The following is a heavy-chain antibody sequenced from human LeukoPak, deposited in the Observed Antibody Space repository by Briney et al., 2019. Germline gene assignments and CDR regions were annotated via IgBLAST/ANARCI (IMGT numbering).Heavy chain of an antibody. J-gene: IGHJ4*02. Sequence: GASVKVSCKVSGYTLTELSMHWVRQAPGKGLEWMGGFDPEDGETIYAQKFQGRVTMTEDTSTDTAYMELSSLRSEDTAVYYCATGYYYDCSGYPHVPFDYWGQGTLVTVSS. CDR1: GYTLTELS. V-gene: IGHV1-24*01. CDR3: ATGYYYDCSGYPHVPFDY. CDR2: FDPEDGET. D-gene: IGHD3-22*01.